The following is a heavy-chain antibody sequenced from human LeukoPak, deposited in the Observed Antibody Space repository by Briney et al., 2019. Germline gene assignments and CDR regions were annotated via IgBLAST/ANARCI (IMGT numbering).Heavy chain of an antibody. CDR3: ARDGFYYYDSSGYDY. J-gene: IGHJ4*02. D-gene: IGHD3-22*01. Sequence: PGGSLRLSCAASGFTFSDYYMSWIRQAPGKGLEWVSYISSSGSTIYYADSVKGRFTISRDNAKNSLYLQMNSLRAEDTAVYYCARDGFYYYDSSGYDYWAREPWSPSPQ. V-gene: IGHV3-11*01. CDR2: ISSSGSTI. CDR1: GFTFSDYY.